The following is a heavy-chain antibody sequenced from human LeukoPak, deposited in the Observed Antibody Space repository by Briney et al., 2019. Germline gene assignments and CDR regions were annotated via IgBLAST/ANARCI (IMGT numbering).Heavy chain of an antibody. D-gene: IGHD4-17*01. CDR2: ISSSSSYI. CDR3: AALPT. CDR1: GFTFSSYS. Sequence: GGPLRLSCAASGFTFSSYSKIWVPQDPGKGLEWVSSISSSSSYIYYADSVNSRFTISRDNSKNTLYLQMNSLRAEDTALYYCAALPTWGQGTLVTVSS. V-gene: IGHV3-21*01. J-gene: IGHJ4*02.